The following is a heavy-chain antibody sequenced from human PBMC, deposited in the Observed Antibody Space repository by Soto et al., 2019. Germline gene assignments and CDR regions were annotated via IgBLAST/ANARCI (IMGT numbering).Heavy chain of an antibody. J-gene: IGHJ6*02. Sequence: PSETLSLICTVSGGSISRGGYYWSWIRQHPGKGLEWIGYIYYSGSTYYNPSLKSRVTISVDTSKNQFSLKLSSVTAADTAVYYCARASGSYGMDVWGQGTTVTVSS. D-gene: IGHD3-10*01. V-gene: IGHV4-31*03. CDR2: IYYSGST. CDR1: GGSISRGGYY. CDR3: ARASGSYGMDV.